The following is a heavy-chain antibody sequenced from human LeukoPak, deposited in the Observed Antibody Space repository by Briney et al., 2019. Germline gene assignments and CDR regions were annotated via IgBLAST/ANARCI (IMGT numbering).Heavy chain of an antibody. J-gene: IGHJ4*02. D-gene: IGHD3-22*01. CDR3: VTGKHYYDSSGYSY. Sequence: GASVKVSCKVSGYTLTELSMHWVRQAPGQGLEWMGGFDPEDDETIYAQKFQGRVTMTEDRTTDTAYMQLSSLRSEDTAVYYCVTGKHYYDSSGYSYWGQGTLVTVSS. CDR1: GYTLTELS. CDR2: FDPEDDET. V-gene: IGHV1-24*01.